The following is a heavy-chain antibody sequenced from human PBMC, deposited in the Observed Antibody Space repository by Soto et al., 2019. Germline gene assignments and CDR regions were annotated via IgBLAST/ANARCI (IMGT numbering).Heavy chain of an antibody. J-gene: IGHJ5*02. Sequence: PGGSLRLSCAASGFTFSSYSMNWVRQAPGKGLEWVSSISSSSSYIYYADSVKGRFTISRDNAKNSLYLQMNSLRAEDTAVYYCARDLGSSRTPPSWFDPWGQGTLVTVSS. CDR1: GFTFSSYS. CDR3: ARDLGSSRTPPSWFDP. CDR2: ISSSSSYI. V-gene: IGHV3-21*01. D-gene: IGHD2-15*01.